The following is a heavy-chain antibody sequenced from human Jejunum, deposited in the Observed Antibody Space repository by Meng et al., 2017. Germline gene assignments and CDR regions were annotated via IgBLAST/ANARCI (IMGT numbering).Heavy chain of an antibody. D-gene: IGHD6-19*01. Sequence: VALQGAGPGRVKPSGTLSLTGAVAGGSISSTNWWSWVRQPPGKGPEWIGDVFHTGSSNYSPSLRSRVTISVDKSKNQFSLNLSSVTAADTAVYFCARRGGAYSTGHFPHFDDWGQGTLVTVSS. J-gene: IGHJ4*02. CDR3: ARRGGAYSTGHFPHFDD. CDR1: GGSISSTNW. V-gene: IGHV4-4*02. CDR2: VFHTGSS.